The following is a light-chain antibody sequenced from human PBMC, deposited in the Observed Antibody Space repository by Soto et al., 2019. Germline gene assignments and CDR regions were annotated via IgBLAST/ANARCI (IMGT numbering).Light chain of an antibody. CDR1: SSNIGRNP. V-gene: IGLV1-44*01. CDR2: LNT. CDR3: AAWDNNVYV. J-gene: IGLJ1*01. Sequence: SVLSQPPSASGTRGQRVIISCSGGSSNIGRNPVNWYQKFPGTAPKLLISLNTQRPSGVPDRFSGSKSGTSASLAISGLRSEDEADYSCAAWDNNVYVFGTGTKVTVL.